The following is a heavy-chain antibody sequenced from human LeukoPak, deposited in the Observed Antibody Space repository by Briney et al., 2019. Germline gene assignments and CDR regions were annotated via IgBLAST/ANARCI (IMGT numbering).Heavy chain of an antibody. V-gene: IGHV3-7*03. CDR1: GFTFGSYW. CDR3: ASTPDPGAPVDTAMDNDGAIDY. Sequence: GGSLRISCSASGFTFGSYWMSWVRQAPGKGLEWVANIKQDGSEMSYVDSVEGRFSVSRDNAKNSLYLQMNSLRAEDTAVYYCASTPDPGAPVDTAMDNDGAIDYWGQGTLVTVSS. J-gene: IGHJ4*02. D-gene: IGHD5-18*01. CDR2: IKQDGSEM.